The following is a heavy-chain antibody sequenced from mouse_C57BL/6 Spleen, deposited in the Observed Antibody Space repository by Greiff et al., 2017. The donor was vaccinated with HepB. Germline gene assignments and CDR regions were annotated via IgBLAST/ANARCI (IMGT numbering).Heavy chain of an antibody. Sequence: VQLQQSGAELVKPGASVKISCKASGYAFSSYWMNWVKQRPGKGLEWIGQIYPGDGDTNYNEKFKGKATLTADKSSSTAYMQLSSLTSEDSAVYFCARGGYSYYFDYWGQGTTLTVSS. CDR2: IYPGDGDT. D-gene: IGHD2-12*01. CDR1: GYAFSSYW. CDR3: ARGGYSYYFDY. V-gene: IGHV1-80*01. J-gene: IGHJ2*01.